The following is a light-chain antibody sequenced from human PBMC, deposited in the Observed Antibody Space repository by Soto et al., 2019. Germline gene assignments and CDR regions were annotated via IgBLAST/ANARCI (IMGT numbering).Light chain of an antibody. CDR2: GAS. Sequence: EIVMTQSPATLSVSPGERATLSCRASQSVSSNLAWYQQKPGQVPRLLIYGASTRATGIPARFSGSASGIEFTLTISSVQSEDFACYYCQQYNNWITFGQGTRLEIK. V-gene: IGKV3-15*01. CDR1: QSVSSN. CDR3: QQYNNWIT. J-gene: IGKJ5*01.